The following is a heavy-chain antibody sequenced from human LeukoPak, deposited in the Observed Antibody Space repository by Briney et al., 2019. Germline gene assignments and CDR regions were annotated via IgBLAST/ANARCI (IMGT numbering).Heavy chain of an antibody. CDR3: ARETVGAITHSFDY. V-gene: IGHV1-2*02. Sequence: ASVKVSCKASGYTFTSYGISWVRQAPGQGLEWMGWINPNSGGTNYAQKFQGRVTMTRDTSISTAYMELSRLRSDDTAVYYCARETVGAITHSFDYWGQGTLVTVSS. CDR1: GYTFTSYG. J-gene: IGHJ4*02. D-gene: IGHD1-26*01. CDR2: INPNSGGT.